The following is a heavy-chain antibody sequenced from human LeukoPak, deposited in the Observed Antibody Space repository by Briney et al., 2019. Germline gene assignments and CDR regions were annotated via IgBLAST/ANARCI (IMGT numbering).Heavy chain of an antibody. CDR1: GGSISSSSYY. CDR2: IYYSGST. J-gene: IGHJ4*02. Sequence: SETLSLTCTVSGGSISSSSYYWGWIRQPPGKGLEWIGSIYYSGSTYYNPSLKSRVTISVDTSKNQFSLKLSSVTAADTAVYYCARHEPNSGYYLEYFDYWGQGTLVTVSS. V-gene: IGHV4-39*01. CDR3: ARHEPNSGYYLEYFDY. D-gene: IGHD3-22*01.